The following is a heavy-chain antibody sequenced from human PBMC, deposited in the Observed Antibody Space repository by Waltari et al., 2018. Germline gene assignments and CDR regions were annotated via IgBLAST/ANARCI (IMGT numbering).Heavy chain of an antibody. CDR3: ASRYYDFWTREESHLIGGLNDAFDI. V-gene: IGHV4-4*07. D-gene: IGHD3-3*01. CDR1: GGSISSYY. CDR2: IYTSGST. J-gene: IGHJ3*02. Sequence: QVQLQESGPGLVKPSETLSLTCTVSGGSISSYYWSWIRQPAGKGLEWIGRIYTSGSTTYNPSLKGRVTMSVDTSKNQFSLKLSSVTAADTAVYYCASRYYDFWTREESHLIGGLNDAFDIWGQGTMVTVSS.